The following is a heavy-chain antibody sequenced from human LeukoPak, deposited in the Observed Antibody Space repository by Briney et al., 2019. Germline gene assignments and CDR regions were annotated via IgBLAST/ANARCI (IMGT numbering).Heavy chain of an antibody. CDR1: GFTFSTYT. CDR3: AKDPAIVVVVAATEDY. CDR2: ISGSGGST. D-gene: IGHD2-15*01. V-gene: IGHV3-23*01. Sequence: PGGSLRLSCVASGFTFSTYTFNWVRQAPGKGLEWVSAISGSGGSTYYADSVKGRFTISRDNSKNTLYLQMNSLRAEDTAVYYCAKDPAIVVVVAATEDYWGQGTLVTVSS. J-gene: IGHJ4*02.